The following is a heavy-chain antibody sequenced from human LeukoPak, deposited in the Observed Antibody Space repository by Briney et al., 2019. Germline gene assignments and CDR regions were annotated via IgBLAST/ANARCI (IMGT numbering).Heavy chain of an antibody. CDR1: GFTLSSYS. D-gene: IGHD3-22*01. CDR3: ARDPGDSSGYYLGFDY. J-gene: IGHJ4*02. CDR2: ISSSSSTI. Sequence: PGGSLRLSCAASGFTLSSYSMNWVRQAPGKGLEWVSYISSSSSTIYYADSVKGRFTISRDNAKNSLYLQMNSLRAEDTAVYYCARDPGDSSGYYLGFDYWGQGTLVTVSS. V-gene: IGHV3-48*01.